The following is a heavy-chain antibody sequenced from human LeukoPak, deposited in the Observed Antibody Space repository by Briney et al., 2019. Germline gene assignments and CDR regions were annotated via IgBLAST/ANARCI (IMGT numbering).Heavy chain of an antibody. CDR3: ATSYDGKTAPYDL. V-gene: IGHV4-4*08. CDR2: MCPSGRT. J-gene: IGHJ5*02. CDR1: NDSISSYC. Sequence: SETLSLTCTVSNDSISSYCCSWVRQPPGKGLEWIGFMCPSGRTDYDPSLKSRVTMSVDTSKNQLSMELRFLTAADTAVYYCATSYDGKTAPYDLWGHGTLVTVSS. D-gene: IGHD4-23*01.